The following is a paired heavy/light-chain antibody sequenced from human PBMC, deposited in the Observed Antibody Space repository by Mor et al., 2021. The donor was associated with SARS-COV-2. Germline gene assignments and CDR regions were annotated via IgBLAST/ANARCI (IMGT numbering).Light chain of an antibody. V-gene: IGLV7-46*01. CDR2: DTN. CDR3: LLSYSGAWV. Sequence: QAVVTQEPSLTVSPRGTVTLTCGSSTGAVTNGHFPYWFQQKPGQAPRTLIYDTNNKHSWTPARFSGSLLGGKAALTLSGAQPEDEADYYCLLSYSGAWVFGGGTKLTVL. J-gene: IGLJ3*02. CDR1: TGAVTNGHF.
Heavy chain of an antibody. V-gene: IGHV3-11*05. Sequence: QVQLVESGGGLVKPGGSLRLSCAASGFTFTDYYMTWIRQAPGKGLEWVSSINIISSYINYADSVKGRFIISRDNAKNSLFLQMNSLRADDTAVYYCARGYCSSTNCYVGVDYWGQGTLVTVSS. CDR1: GFTFTDYY. D-gene: IGHD2-2*01. CDR2: INIISSYI. J-gene: IGHJ4*02. CDR3: ARGYCSSTNCYVGVDY.